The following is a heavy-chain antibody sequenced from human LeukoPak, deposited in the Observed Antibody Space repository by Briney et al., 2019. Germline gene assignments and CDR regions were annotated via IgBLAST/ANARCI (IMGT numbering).Heavy chain of an antibody. CDR2: VYYSGST. V-gene: IGHV4-39*01. J-gene: IGHJ4*02. D-gene: IGHD3-3*01. CDR1: GDSIITSSAY. Sequence: PSETLSLTCTVSGDSIITSSAYWGWIRQPPGKGLEWIGSVYYSGSTYYSPSLKSRVTISVDTSKNQFSLKLSSVTAADTAVYFCARQVSISSSDYWGQGTLVIVSS. CDR3: ARQVSISSSDY.